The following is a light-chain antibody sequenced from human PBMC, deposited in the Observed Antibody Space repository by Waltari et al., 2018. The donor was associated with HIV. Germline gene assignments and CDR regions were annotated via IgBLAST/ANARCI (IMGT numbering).Light chain of an antibody. CDR1: QSSATN. CDR2: DAS. J-gene: IGKJ2*01. Sequence: EIVMTQSLATLWLSRGETATLSCRTRQSSATNLAWYQQKRGQAPKLLIYDASTGAAGVPPRFSGSGSGTEFNLTIYSLQSDDFAIYYCQQYNNWPYTFARGSKVEVK. V-gene: IGKV3-15*01. CDR3: QQYNNWPYT.